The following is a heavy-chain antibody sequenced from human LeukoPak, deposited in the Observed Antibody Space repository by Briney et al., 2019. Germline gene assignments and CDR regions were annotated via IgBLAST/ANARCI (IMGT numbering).Heavy chain of an antibody. CDR3: ARAAKKVDDILTGYPFDY. V-gene: IGHV1-69*13. CDR1: GGTFSSYA. Sequence: ASVKVSCKASGGTFSSYAISWVRQAPGQGLEWMGGIIPIFGTANYAQKFQGRVTITADESTGTAYMELSSLRSEDTAVYYCARAAKKVDDILTGYPFDYWGQGTLVTVSS. D-gene: IGHD3-9*01. J-gene: IGHJ4*02. CDR2: IIPIFGTA.